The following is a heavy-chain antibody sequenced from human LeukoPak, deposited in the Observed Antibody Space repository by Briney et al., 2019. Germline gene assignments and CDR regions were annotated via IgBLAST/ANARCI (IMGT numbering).Heavy chain of an antibody. CDR2: INPSGGST. J-gene: IGHJ4*02. D-gene: IGHD6-19*01. CDR3: ARGPYSGDWHFDF. CDR1: GYTFTSCF. V-gene: IGHV1-46*01. Sequence: ASVKVSCKASGYTFTSCFIHWVRQAPGQGLEWMGVINPSGGSTSSAQKFQGRVTMTRDTSTSTVSMELSSLRFEGTAGYYCARGPYSGDWHFDFWGQGTLVTVSS.